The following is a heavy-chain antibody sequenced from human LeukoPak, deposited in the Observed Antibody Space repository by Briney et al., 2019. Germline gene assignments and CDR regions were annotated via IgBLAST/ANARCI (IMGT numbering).Heavy chain of an antibody. D-gene: IGHD2-2*01. CDR1: GFTFSDSW. J-gene: IGHJ4*02. Sequence: GRSLRLSCVASGFTFSDSWMDWVRQVPGKGLVWVSRINGDGSSASYADSVKGRFTISRDNAKNTMYLQMNSLRGEDTAVYYCARELGYCGHTRCHNPLDFWGQGTLATVSS. CDR2: INGDGSSA. CDR3: ARELGYCGHTRCHNPLDF. V-gene: IGHV3-74*01.